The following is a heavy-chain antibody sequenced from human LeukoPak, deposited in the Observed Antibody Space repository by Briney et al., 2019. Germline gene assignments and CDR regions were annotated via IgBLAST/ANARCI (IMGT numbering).Heavy chain of an antibody. CDR3: AKDWSVRYGSGSYYTTYFDY. CDR1: GFTFSSYA. V-gene: IGHV3-23*01. Sequence: GGSLRLSCAASGFTFSSYAMSWVRQAPGKGLEWVSAISGSGGSTHYADSVKGRFTISRDNSKNTQYLQMNSLRAEDTAVYYCAKDWSVRYGSGSYYTTYFDYWGQGTLVTVSS. D-gene: IGHD3-10*01. CDR2: ISGSGGST. J-gene: IGHJ4*02.